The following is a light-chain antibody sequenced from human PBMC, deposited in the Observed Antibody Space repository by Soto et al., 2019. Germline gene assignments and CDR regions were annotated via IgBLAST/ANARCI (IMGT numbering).Light chain of an antibody. Sequence: EIQMTQSPSSLSAAVGDSVTITCRASQTIGSYFNWYQQKPRKAPKLLIYAASRLQSGVSSRFSGSGSGTDFTLTISSLQPEDSATYYCQQSSLTPYTFGQGTKLEIK. CDR1: QTIGSY. J-gene: IGKJ2*01. CDR3: QQSSLTPYT. V-gene: IGKV1-39*01. CDR2: AAS.